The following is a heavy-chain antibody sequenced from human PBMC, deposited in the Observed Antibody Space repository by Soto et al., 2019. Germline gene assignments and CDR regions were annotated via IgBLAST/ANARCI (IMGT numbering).Heavy chain of an antibody. D-gene: IGHD3-22*01. CDR2: ISYQGSDK. CDR3: GRVPYDDVSHSTYLDY. J-gene: IGHJ4*01. CDR1: GFIFSGYA. Sequence: QLQLVESGGGVVQPGRSLRLSCTASGFIFSGYAMHWVRQAPGKGLEWVAVISYQGSDKYYADSVKGRFTISRDNSRNTLFLPMSSLRAADTAVYYCGRVPYDDVSHSTYLDYWGHGTLVTVSS. V-gene: IGHV3-30-3*01.